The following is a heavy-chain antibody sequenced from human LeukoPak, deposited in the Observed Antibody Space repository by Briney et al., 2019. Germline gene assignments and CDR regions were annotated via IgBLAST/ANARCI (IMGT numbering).Heavy chain of an antibody. D-gene: IGHD4-23*01. Sequence: GGSLRLSCAASGFTFSSYSMNWVRQAPGKGLEWVSYISSSSSTIYYADSVKGRFTISRDNAKNSLYLQMNSLRAEDTAVYYCAREADYGGSTAKELFDYWGQGTLVTVSS. CDR3: AREADYGGSTAKELFDY. J-gene: IGHJ4*02. CDR2: ISSSSSTI. V-gene: IGHV3-48*01. CDR1: GFTFSSYS.